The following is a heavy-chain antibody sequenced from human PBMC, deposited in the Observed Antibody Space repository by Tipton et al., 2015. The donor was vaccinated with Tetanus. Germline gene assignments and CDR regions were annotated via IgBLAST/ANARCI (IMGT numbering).Heavy chain of an antibody. CDR3: ARFLMGSWSFDP. Sequence: TLSLTCRVSGGSMKSYYWSWIRQPPGKGLEWIGYIYSSGSFNYNPSLRGRVTISVDTSNNQFSLKLTSATAADTALYYCARFLMGSWSFDPWGLGALVTFS. D-gene: IGHD3-3*01. V-gene: IGHV4-59*01. J-gene: IGHJ2*01. CDR2: IYSSGSF. CDR1: GGSMKSYY.